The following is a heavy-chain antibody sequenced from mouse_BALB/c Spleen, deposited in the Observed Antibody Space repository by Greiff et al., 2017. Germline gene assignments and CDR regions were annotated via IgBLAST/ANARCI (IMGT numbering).Heavy chain of an antibody. CDR2: IWAGGST. CDR1: GFSLTSYG. CDR3: ARDYDSAWFAY. J-gene: IGHJ3*01. D-gene: IGHD2-4*01. Sequence: VKLVESGPGLVAPSQSLSITCTVSGFSLTSYGVHWVRQPPGKGLEWLGVIWAGGSTNYNSALMSRLSISKDNSKSQVFLKMNSLQTDDTAMYYCARDYDSAWFAYWGQGTLVTVSA. V-gene: IGHV2-9*02.